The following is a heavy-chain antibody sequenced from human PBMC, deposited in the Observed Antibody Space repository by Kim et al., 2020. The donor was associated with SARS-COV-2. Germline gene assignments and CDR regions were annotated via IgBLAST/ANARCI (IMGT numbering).Heavy chain of an antibody. Sequence: SETLSLTCTVSGGSISSYYWSWIRQPPGKGQEWIGYIYYSGTTNYNPSLRSRVTMSIDTSKNQFSLKLSSVTTADTAVYFCARGRITFGGVIVPYFDHWGHGTLVTVSS. D-gene: IGHD3-16*02. CDR1: GGSISSYY. CDR3: ARGRITFGGVIVPYFDH. J-gene: IGHJ4*01. CDR2: IYYSGTT. V-gene: IGHV4-59*08.